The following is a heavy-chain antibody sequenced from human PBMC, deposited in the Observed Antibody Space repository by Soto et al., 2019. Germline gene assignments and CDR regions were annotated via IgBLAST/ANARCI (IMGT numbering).Heavy chain of an antibody. D-gene: IGHD1-26*01. J-gene: IGHJ4*02. CDR2: ISGSGGSGST. Sequence: EVQLLESGGGLVHRGGSLRLSCAASGFTFSSYAMSWVRQAPGKGLEWVSGISGSGGSGSTDYADSVKGRFTISRDDSKNTLYLQMNTLRAEDTAVYYCAKGSYNFDYWGQGTLITVSS. CDR1: GFTFSSYA. CDR3: AKGSYNFDY. V-gene: IGHV3-23*01.